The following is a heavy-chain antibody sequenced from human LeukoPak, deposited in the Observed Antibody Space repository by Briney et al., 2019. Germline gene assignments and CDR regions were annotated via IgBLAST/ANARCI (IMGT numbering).Heavy chain of an antibody. CDR2: ISYSGST. CDR3: ARLGPAAGTSFDY. D-gene: IGHD6-13*01. J-gene: IGHJ4*02. Sequence: SETLSLTCTVSADSISNYYWSWIRQPPGKGLKWIGYISYSGSTNYNPSLKSRVTISVGTSKNQFSLKLGSVTAADTAVYYCARLGPAAGTSFDYWGQGTLVTVSS. V-gene: IGHV4-59*08. CDR1: ADSISNYY.